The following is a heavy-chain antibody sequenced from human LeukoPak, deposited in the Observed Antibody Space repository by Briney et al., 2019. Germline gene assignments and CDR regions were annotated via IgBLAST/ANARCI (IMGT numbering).Heavy chain of an antibody. Sequence: SETLSLTCTVFGGSISSSSHYWGWIRQPPGEGLEWIGSIYFSGSTYYSPSLKSRVTISVDPSTNQFSLKLSSVTAADTAVYYCARQGSGRSSDYWGQGTLVTVSS. CDR2: IYFSGST. CDR1: GGSISSSSHY. CDR3: ARQGSGRSSDY. D-gene: IGHD1-26*01. J-gene: IGHJ4*02. V-gene: IGHV4-39*01.